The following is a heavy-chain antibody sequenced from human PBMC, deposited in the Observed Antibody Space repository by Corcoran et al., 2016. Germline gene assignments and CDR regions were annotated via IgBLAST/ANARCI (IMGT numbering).Heavy chain of an antibody. Sequence: EVQLVESGGGLVQPGGSLRVSCAASGFTFSSYWINWVRQAPGTGLEWVANIKQDGSEKNYVDSVKGRFTISRDNAENSLYLQMNSLRAEDTAVYYCARAPIAGTLDSWGQGTMVTVSS. CDR2: IKQDGSEK. J-gene: IGHJ3*02. V-gene: IGHV3-7*03. D-gene: IGHD1-7*01. CDR3: ARAPIAGTLDS. CDR1: GFTFSSYW.